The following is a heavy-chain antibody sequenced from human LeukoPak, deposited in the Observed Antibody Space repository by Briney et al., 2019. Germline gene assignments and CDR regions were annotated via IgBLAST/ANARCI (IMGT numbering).Heavy chain of an antibody. V-gene: IGHV1-18*01. CDR3: ARDLEYCSSTSCYDAFDI. J-gene: IGHJ3*02. CDR1: GYTFTSYG. D-gene: IGHD2-2*01. Sequence: ASVKVSCKASGYTFTSYGISWVRQAPGQGLEWIGWISAYNGNTNYAQKLQGRVTMTTDTSTSTAYMELRSLRSDDTAVYYCARDLEYCSSTSCYDAFDIWGQGTMVTVSS. CDR2: ISAYNGNT.